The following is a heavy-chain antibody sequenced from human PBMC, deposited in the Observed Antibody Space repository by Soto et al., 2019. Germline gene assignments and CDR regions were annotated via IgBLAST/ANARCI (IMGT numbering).Heavy chain of an antibody. CDR2: IYPGDSDT. J-gene: IGHJ6*02. V-gene: IGHV5-51*01. D-gene: IGHD6-13*01. CDR3: ARHRGAIADFPNGYYGLDV. CDR1: GYSFTSYW. Sequence: GESLKISCKGSGYSFTSYWIGWVRQMPGKGLEWMGIIYPGDSDTRYSPSFQGQVTISADKSIITAYLQWSSLKASDTAMYYCARHRGAIADFPNGYYGLDVWGQGTMVTFSS.